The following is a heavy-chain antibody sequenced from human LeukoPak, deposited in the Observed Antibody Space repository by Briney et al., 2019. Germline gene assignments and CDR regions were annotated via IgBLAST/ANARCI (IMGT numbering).Heavy chain of an antibody. J-gene: IGHJ4*02. CDR1: GFTFNNYA. CDR2: ISGSGVST. Sequence: PGGSLRLSCAASGFTFNNYAMSWVRQAPGKGLEWVSAISGSGVSTYYADSVKGRFTISRDNSKNTLYLQMNSLRAEDTAVYYCAQGTYYDSSGYKYYFDYWGQGTLVTVSS. V-gene: IGHV3-23*01. D-gene: IGHD3-22*01. CDR3: AQGTYYDSSGYKYYFDY.